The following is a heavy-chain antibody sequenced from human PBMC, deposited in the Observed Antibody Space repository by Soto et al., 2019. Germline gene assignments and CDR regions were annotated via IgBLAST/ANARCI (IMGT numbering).Heavy chain of an antibody. CDR3: AGDREDTVFFATSCYYSYSMDV. CDR2: IKGDGSAK. CDR1: GFTFGNYW. J-gene: IGHJ6*03. V-gene: IGHV3-7*01. D-gene: IGHD5-18*01. Sequence: PGGSLRLSCAASGFTFGNYWMTWVRQAPGKGLEWVANIKGDGSAKSYLDSVRGRFTVSRDNSKNTLFLQMNSLRAEDTAVYYCAGDREDTVFFATSCYYSYSMDVWGKGTTVTVSS.